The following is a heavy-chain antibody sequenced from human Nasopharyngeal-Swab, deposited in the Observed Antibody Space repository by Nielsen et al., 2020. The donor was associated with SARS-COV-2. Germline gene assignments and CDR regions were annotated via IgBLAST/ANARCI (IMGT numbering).Heavy chain of an antibody. CDR3: ARGGVAVATKD. Sequence: AGSLRLSCAASGFTFSSYSMNWVRQAPGKGLEWVSSISSSSSYIYYADSVKGRFTISRDNAKNSLYLQMNSLRAEDTAVYYCARGGVAVATKDWGQGTLVTVSS. CDR2: ISSSSSYI. CDR1: GFTFSSYS. J-gene: IGHJ4*02. D-gene: IGHD5-12*01. V-gene: IGHV3-21*01.